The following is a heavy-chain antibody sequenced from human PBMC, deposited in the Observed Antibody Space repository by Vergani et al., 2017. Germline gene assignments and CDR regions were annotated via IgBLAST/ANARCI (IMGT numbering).Heavy chain of an antibody. V-gene: IGHV1-46*03. CDR2: INPSGGST. Sequence: QVQLVQSGAEVKKPGASVKVSCKASGYTFTSYYMHWVRQAPGQGLEWMGIINPSGGSTSYGQKFQCRVTMTMDTSTSTVYMELSSLRSEDTAVYYCARVPYYYDSSGYWAFDIWGQGTMVTVSS. CDR1: GYTFTSYY. D-gene: IGHD3-22*01. CDR3: ARVPYYYDSSGYWAFDI. J-gene: IGHJ3*02.